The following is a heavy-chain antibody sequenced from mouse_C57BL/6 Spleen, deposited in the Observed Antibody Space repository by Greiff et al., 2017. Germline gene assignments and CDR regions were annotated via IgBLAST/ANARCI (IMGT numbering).Heavy chain of an antibody. CDR3: ARSDGYYEGYYAMDY. D-gene: IGHD2-3*01. J-gene: IGHJ4*01. Sequence: QVQLKESGPELVKPGASVKLSCKASGYTFTSYDINWVKQRPGQGLEWIGWIYPRDGSTKYNEKFKGKATLTVDTSSSTAYMELHSLTSEDSAVYFCARSDGYYEGYYAMDYWGQGTSVTVSS. CDR1: GYTFTSYD. CDR2: IYPRDGST. V-gene: IGHV1-85*01.